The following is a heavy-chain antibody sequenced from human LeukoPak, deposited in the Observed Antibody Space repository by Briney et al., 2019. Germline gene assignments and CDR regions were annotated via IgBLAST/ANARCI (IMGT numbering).Heavy chain of an antibody. Sequence: GASVKVSCKASGYTFTDYALHWVRQAPGQSLEWMGWITTGRGDTQYSQAFQRRITITRDRSASTVSMDLSALRSEDTAVYYCARDNSVGDNAWWFDPWGQGTLVTVSS. CDR2: ITTGRGDT. V-gene: IGHV1-3*03. D-gene: IGHD1-26*01. CDR1: GYTFTDYA. CDR3: ARDNSVGDNAWWFDP. J-gene: IGHJ5*02.